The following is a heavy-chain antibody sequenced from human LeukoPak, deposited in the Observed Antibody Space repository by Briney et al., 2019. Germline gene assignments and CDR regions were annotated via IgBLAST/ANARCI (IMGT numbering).Heavy chain of an antibody. CDR3: ARVGSSWYWDDY. J-gene: IGHJ4*02. Sequence: SETPSLTSAVSGYSISSAYYWGWIRQSPGKGLEWIGSLFHGETTYYNPSLESRVTISVDPSRNQFSLKLSSVTAADTAVYYCARVGSSWYWDDYWGQGTLVTVSS. CDR2: LFHGETT. D-gene: IGHD6-13*01. V-gene: IGHV4-38-2*01. CDR1: GYSISSAYY.